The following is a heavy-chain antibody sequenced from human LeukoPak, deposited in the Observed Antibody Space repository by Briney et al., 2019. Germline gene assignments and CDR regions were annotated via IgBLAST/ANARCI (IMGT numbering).Heavy chain of an antibody. CDR2: INHRGAT. CDR1: GGPFSDYY. V-gene: IGHV4-34*01. CDR3: ARGRVVTVPAAIILDY. J-gene: IGHJ4*02. D-gene: IGHD2-2*01. Sequence: SESLCLTCTVYGGPFSDYYWTWIRQPPGMGLECIGEINHRGATNYNPYTKSRDTMSVDTSNNQFSLRLDSVAAADTAIYYCARGRVVTVPAAIILDYWDQGAQVTVSS.